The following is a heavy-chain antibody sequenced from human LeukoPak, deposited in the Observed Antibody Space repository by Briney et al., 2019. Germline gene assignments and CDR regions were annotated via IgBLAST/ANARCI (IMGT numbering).Heavy chain of an antibody. Sequence: SETLSLTCAVSGYSISSGYYWGWIRQPPGKGLEWIGSIYHSGSTYYNPSLKSRVTISVDTSKNQFSLKLSSVTAADTAVYYCASHLVGYCSGGSCLREFDYWGQGTLVTVPS. CDR3: ASHLVGYCSGGSCLREFDY. CDR2: IYHSGST. V-gene: IGHV4-38-2*01. CDR1: GYSISSGYY. J-gene: IGHJ4*02. D-gene: IGHD2-15*01.